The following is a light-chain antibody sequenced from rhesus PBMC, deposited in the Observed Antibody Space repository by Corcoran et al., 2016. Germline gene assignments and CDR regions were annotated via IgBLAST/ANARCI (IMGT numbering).Light chain of an antibody. CDR1: QGITNN. Sequence: DIQMTQSPSSLSASVGDRVTITCRASQGITNNLAWYQQNPGETPKLPIYEASSLQSGIPSRFSGSGSGTDFTLTSSILQSEDFATYYCQHYFSTPFTFGPGTKLDIK. CDR2: EAS. CDR3: QHYFSTPFT. V-gene: IGKV1-22*01. J-gene: IGKJ3*01.